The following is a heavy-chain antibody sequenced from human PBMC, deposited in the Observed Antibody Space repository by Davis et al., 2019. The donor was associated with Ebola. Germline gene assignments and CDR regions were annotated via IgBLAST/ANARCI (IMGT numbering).Heavy chain of an antibody. J-gene: IGHJ3*02. CDR2: ISYDGSNK. V-gene: IGHV3-30*03. CDR1: GFTFSSYG. Sequence: PGGSLRLSCAASGFTFSSYGMHWVRQAPGKGLEWVAVISYDGSNKYYADSVKGRFTISRDNSKNTLYLQMNSLRAEDTAVYYCARVRGYPADAFDIWGQGTMVTVSS. CDR3: ARVRGYPADAFDI. D-gene: IGHD2-15*01.